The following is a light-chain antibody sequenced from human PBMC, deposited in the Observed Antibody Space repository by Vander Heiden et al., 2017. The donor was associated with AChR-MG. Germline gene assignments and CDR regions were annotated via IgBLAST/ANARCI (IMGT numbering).Light chain of an antibody. V-gene: IGKV3-20*01. CDR3: QQYGSSLLYT. J-gene: IGKJ2*01. Sequence: EIVLTQSPGTLSLSPGERATLSCRASQSVSSNYLAWYQQKPGQAPRLLIYGASSRATGIPDRFSGSGSGTDFTLTISRLEPEDVAVYYCQQYGSSLLYTFGQGTKLEIK. CDR1: QSVSSNY. CDR2: GAS.